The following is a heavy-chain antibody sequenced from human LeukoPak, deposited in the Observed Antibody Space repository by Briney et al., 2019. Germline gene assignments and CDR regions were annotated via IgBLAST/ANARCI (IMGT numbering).Heavy chain of an antibody. CDR1: GGSFSGDY. V-gene: IGHV4-34*01. CDR3: ARARSHSSGWNF. Sequence: SETLSLTCAVYGGSFSGDYWSGIRQPPGKGLERVGEINHSGSTNYNPSLKSRVTISVDTSKNQFSLKVSSVTAADTAVYYCARARSHSSGWNFWGQGTLVTVSS. J-gene: IGHJ4*02. D-gene: IGHD6-19*01. CDR2: INHSGST.